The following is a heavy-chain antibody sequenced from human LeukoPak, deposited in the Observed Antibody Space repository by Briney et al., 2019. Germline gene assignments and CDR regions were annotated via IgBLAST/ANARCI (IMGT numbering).Heavy chain of an antibody. J-gene: IGHJ6*02. CDR3: ATDYSIGSWYGMDV. CDR1: GYTLTELS. CDR2: FDPEDGET. V-gene: IGHV1-24*01. Sequence: ASVKVSCEVSGYTLTELSMHWVRQAPGKGLEWMGGFDPEDGETIYAQKFQGRVTMTEDTSTDTAYMELSSLRSEDTAVYYCATDYSIGSWYGMDVWGQGTTVTVSS. D-gene: IGHD4-11*01.